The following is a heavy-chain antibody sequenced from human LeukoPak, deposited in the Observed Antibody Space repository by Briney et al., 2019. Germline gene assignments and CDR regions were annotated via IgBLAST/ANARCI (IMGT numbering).Heavy chain of an antibody. CDR2: ISWNSGSI. J-gene: IGHJ4*02. Sequence: GGSLRLSCAASGFTFDDYAMHWVRQAPGKGLEWVSGISWNSGSIGYADSVKGRFTISRDNAKNSLYLQMNSLRAEDTAVYYCARGRVATKHFDYWGQGTLVTVSS. D-gene: IGHD3-3*01. CDR3: ARGRVATKHFDY. CDR1: GFTFDDYA. V-gene: IGHV3-9*01.